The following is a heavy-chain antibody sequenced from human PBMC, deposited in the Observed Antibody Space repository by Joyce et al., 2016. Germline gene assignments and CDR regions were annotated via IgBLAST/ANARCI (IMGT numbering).Heavy chain of an antibody. V-gene: IGHV3-53*01. CDR3: AREGKPEKYSASPLDY. CDR1: GFSISDNY. J-gene: IGHJ4*02. CDR2: IYTGGST. Sequence: EVQLVESGGGLIQPGGSLRLSCAASGFSISDNYMSWVRQAPGKGLEWLSVIYTGGSTYYADAVKGRFTISRDKSKNTVCLQMNSLRAEDTAVYYCAREGKPEKYSASPLDYWGQGTLVTVSS. D-gene: IGHD6-6*01.